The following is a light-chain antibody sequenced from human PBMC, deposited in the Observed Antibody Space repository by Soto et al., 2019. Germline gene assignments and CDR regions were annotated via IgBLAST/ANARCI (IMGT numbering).Light chain of an antibody. J-gene: IGKJ2*01. V-gene: IGKV3-11*01. CDR1: QSVTTY. Sequence: LLTQSPATLSLSPGDSATLSCRASQSVTTYLAWYQQKPGQAPRLLIYDVSNRATGIPARFSGSGSGTEFTLTISSLEPEDSAVYYCQQRSNWPPEYSFGQGTRLE. CDR2: DVS. CDR3: QQRSNWPPEYS.